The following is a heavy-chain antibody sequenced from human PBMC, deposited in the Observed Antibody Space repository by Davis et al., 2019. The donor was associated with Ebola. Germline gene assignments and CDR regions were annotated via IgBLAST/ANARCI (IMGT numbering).Heavy chain of an antibody. Sequence: GESLKISCAASGFTFSTYNMDWVRQAPGKGLEWVSVIYSGDSTYYADSVKGRFTISRHNSKNTLYLQMNSLRAEDTAVYYCAGQGGPDAFDIWGQGTMVTVSS. CDR2: IYSGDST. CDR3: AGQGGPDAFDI. V-gene: IGHV3-53*04. D-gene: IGHD3-16*01. CDR1: GFTFSTYN. J-gene: IGHJ3*02.